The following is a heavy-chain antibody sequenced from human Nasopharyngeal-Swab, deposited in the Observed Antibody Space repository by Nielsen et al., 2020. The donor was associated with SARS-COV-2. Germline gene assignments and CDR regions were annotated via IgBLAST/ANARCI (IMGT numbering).Heavy chain of an antibody. V-gene: IGHV3-13*05. Sequence: GGSLKISCAASGFTFSSYDMHWVRQATGKGLEWVSAIGTAGDPYYPGSVKGRFTISRENAKNSLYLQMNSLRAGDTAVYYCARGSYGSGSYNYYYGMDVWGQGTTVTVSS. CDR2: IGTAGDP. CDR3: ARGSYGSGSYNYYYGMDV. CDR1: GFTFSSYD. J-gene: IGHJ6*02. D-gene: IGHD3-10*01.